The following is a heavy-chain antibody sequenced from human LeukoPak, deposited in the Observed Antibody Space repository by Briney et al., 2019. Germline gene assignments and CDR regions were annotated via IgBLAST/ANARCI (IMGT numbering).Heavy chain of an antibody. CDR3: ARGGNYWPQWWFDP. CDR2: IYYTGST. CDR1: GFTFSTYN. Sequence: PGGSLRLSCAASGFTFSTYNMNWVRQAPGKGLEWIGYIYYTGSTSYNPSLKSRVTMSLDASKNQFSLELNSVTPADTAVYYCARGGNYWPQWWFDPWGRGTLVSVSS. D-gene: IGHD1-26*01. V-gene: IGHV4-59*01. J-gene: IGHJ5*02.